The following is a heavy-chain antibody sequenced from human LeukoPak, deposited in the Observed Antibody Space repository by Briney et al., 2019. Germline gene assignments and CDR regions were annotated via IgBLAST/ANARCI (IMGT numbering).Heavy chain of an antibody. CDR3: TSEHTSYYDFWSGYYDY. CDR1: VCTFSNAW. CDR2: IKRKTDGGTT. Sequence: GGALRLSCAASVCTFSNAWMSGVGQARGKGGEGVGRIKRKTDGGTTDYAATVNGSFTISSHDSKNTLYLQMNSLKTEDTAVYYCTSEHTSYYDFWSGYYDYWGQGTLVTVSS. J-gene: IGHJ4*02. V-gene: IGHV3-15*01. D-gene: IGHD3-3*01.